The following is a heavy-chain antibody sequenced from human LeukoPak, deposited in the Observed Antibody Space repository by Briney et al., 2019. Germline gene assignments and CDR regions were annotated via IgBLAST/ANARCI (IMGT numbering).Heavy chain of an antibody. CDR3: ARGRVRGYCSSTSCYTFDY. D-gene: IGHD2-2*02. V-gene: IGHV4-34*01. J-gene: IGHJ4*02. Sequence: SETLSLTCAVYGGSFSGYYWSWLRQPPGKGLEWIGEINHSGSTNYNPSLKSRVTISVDTSKNQFSLKLSSVTAADTAVYYCARGRVRGYCSSTSCYTFDYWGQGTLVTVSS. CDR1: GGSFSGYY. CDR2: INHSGST.